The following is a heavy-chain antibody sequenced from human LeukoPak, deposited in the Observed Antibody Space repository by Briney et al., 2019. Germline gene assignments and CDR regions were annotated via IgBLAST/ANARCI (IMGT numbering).Heavy chain of an antibody. CDR3: ARVPTRRSSTSCLDY. CDR2: INPNSGGT. V-gene: IGHV1-2*02. Sequence: ASVKVSCKASGYTFTGYYMHWVRQAPGQGLEWMGWINPNSGGTNYAQKFQGRVTMARDTSISTAYMELSRLRSDDTAVYYCARVPTRRSSTSCLDYWGQGTLVTVSS. D-gene: IGHD2-2*01. J-gene: IGHJ4*02. CDR1: GYTFTGYY.